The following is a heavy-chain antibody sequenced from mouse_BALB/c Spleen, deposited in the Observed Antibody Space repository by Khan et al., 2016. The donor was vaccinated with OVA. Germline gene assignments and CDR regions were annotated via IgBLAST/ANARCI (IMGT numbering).Heavy chain of an antibody. V-gene: IGHV1-61*01. CDR2: IDPSDSET. D-gene: IGHD1-1*01. CDR1: GYTFTIYW. J-gene: IGHJ3*01. Sequence: LQQSGAELVRPGASVKLSCKASGYTFTIYWMNWLKQRPGQGLEWIGMIDPSDSETHYSQMFKDKATLTVDKSSSTAYMQLSSLTSEDSAVYYCASGYYGTTSFAYWGQGTLVTVSA. CDR3: ASGYYGTTSFAY.